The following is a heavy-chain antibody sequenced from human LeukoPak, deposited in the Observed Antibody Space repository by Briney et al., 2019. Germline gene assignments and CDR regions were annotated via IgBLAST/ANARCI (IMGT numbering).Heavy chain of an antibody. Sequence: GGSLRLSCPASGLTLSNNYMKWVRQAPGQGLESVSLIYSGGSTYYADSVKGRFTISRDNPKNTVYLQMNNLRAEDTAVYYCARDRHCSGGSCSGLWGQGTLVTVSS. CDR2: IYSGGST. CDR1: GLTLSNNY. D-gene: IGHD2-15*01. V-gene: IGHV3-53*01. J-gene: IGHJ4*02. CDR3: ARDRHCSGGSCSGL.